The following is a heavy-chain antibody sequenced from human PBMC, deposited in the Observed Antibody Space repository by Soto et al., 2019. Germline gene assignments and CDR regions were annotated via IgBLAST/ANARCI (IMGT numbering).Heavy chain of an antibody. CDR2: IYQSGST. CDR3: ARELLFYDSDGFSWDDAFDI. Sequence: QMHLQESGSGLVKPSQTLSLTCAVSGGSLSSSAYSWSWIRQPPGKGLEWIGFIYQSGSTYYHPSLKSRVTMSLDRPKNQFSLKLSSVTAADTAVYYCARELLFYDSDGFSWDDAFDIWGQGTMVTVSS. V-gene: IGHV4-30-2*01. J-gene: IGHJ3*02. CDR1: GGSLSSSAYS. D-gene: IGHD3-22*01.